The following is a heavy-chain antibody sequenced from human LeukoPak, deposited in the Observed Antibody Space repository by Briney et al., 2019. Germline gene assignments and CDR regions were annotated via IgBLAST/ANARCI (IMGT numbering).Heavy chain of an antibody. D-gene: IGHD1-26*01. V-gene: IGHV6-1*01. CDR2: TYYRSKWYN. CDR1: VGSVSSNSAA. Sequence: SRTLSLTWAISVGSVSSNSAAWNWIRQSPSRGLEWLGRTYYRSKWYNDYAVSVKSRITINPDTSKNQFSLQLNSVTPEDTPVYYCARDKDFYSGTFDYWGQGTLVTVSS. J-gene: IGHJ4*02. CDR3: ARDKDFYSGTFDY.